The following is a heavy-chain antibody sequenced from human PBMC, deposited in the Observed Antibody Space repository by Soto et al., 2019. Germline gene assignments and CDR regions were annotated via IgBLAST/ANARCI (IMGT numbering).Heavy chain of an antibody. J-gene: IGHJ4*02. CDR3: ARQKMWYTSPFDY. CDR1: GFTLNNHW. V-gene: IGHV3-74*01. Sequence: SLRLSCAASGFTLNNHWMHWVRQAPEKGLVWVSRINSDGSTTNYADSVKGRFTISRDNAKNTLYLQMNSLRAEDTAVYYCARQKMWYTSPFDYWGLGTLVTVSS. CDR2: INSDGSTT. D-gene: IGHD1-1*01.